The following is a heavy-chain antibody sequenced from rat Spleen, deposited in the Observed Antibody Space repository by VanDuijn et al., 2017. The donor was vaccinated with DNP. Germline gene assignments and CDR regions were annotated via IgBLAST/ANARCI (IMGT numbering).Heavy chain of an antibody. Sequence: EVQLVESGGGIVQPGRSLKLSCTASGFTFSDYFMAWVRQAPTKGLEWVAYIGSDGYAPYYGDSVKGRFTISRDNAKSSLYLQMDSLMSEDTATYYCTTEGDISSYWYFDFWGPGTMVTVSS. CDR3: TTEGDISSYWYFDF. CDR2: IGSDGYAP. J-gene: IGHJ1*01. D-gene: IGHD4-1*01. CDR1: GFTFSDYF. V-gene: IGHV5-20*01.